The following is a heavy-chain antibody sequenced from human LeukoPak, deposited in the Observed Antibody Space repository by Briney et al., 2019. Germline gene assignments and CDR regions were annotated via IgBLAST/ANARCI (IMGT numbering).Heavy chain of an antibody. V-gene: IGHV3-23*01. J-gene: IGHJ6*03. CDR1: GFTFSSYA. Sequence: GGSLRLSCAASGFTFSSYAMSWVRQAPGKGLEWVSAIGGTSGRTNDADSIKGRFTISRDNSKNTLYLQMNSLRPEDTAIYYCARGGMEYYDFWSGYPFGYYYYMDVWGKGTTVTVSS. CDR3: ARGGMEYYDFWSGYPFGYYYYMDV. D-gene: IGHD3-3*01. CDR2: IGGTSGRT.